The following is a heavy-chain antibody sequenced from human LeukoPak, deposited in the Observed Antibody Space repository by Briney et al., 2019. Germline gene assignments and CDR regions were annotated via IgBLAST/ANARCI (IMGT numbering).Heavy chain of an antibody. D-gene: IGHD3-10*01. Sequence: GGSLRLSCAASGFAFSNFDMSWVRQAPGKGLEWVSAISGSGESTYYAESVAGRFTISRDNSKNTLYLQMSSLRAEDTAIYYCAKRGSYFGGFDYWGQGALLTVPS. CDR1: GFAFSNFD. CDR2: ISGSGEST. J-gene: IGHJ4*02. V-gene: IGHV3-23*01. CDR3: AKRGSYFGGFDY.